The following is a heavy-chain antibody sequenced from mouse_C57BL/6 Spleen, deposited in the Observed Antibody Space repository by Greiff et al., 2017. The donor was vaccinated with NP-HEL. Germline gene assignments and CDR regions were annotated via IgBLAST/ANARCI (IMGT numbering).Heavy chain of an antibody. CDR2: ISSGSSTI. J-gene: IGHJ1*03. CDR1: GFTFSDYG. CDR3: AREDYGSSPVGFDV. Sequence: EVHLVESGGGLVKPGGSLKLSCAASGFTFSDYGMHWVRQAPEKGLEWVAYISSGSSTIYYADTVKGRFTISRDNAKNTLFLQMTSLRSEDTAMYYRAREDYGSSPVGFDVWGTGTTVTVSS. D-gene: IGHD1-1*01. V-gene: IGHV5-17*01.